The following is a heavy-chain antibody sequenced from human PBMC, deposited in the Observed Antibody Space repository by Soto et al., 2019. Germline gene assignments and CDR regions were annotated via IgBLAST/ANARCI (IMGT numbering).Heavy chain of an antibody. J-gene: IGHJ4*02. Sequence: ASVKVSCKASGYTFTSYGISWVRQAPGQGLEWMAWINPYNGNTKYAEKFLGRVTVTTDTSTATAYMEVRSLTSDDTAVFYCARVGVGLAAPRVWPYWGQGTPVTVSS. CDR1: GYTFTSYG. CDR3: ARVGVGLAAPRVWPY. V-gene: IGHV1-18*01. D-gene: IGHD6-13*01. CDR2: INPYNGNT.